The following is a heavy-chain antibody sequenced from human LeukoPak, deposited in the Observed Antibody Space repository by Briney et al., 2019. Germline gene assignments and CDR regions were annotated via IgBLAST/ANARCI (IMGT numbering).Heavy chain of an antibody. CDR2: MNPKSGNT. CDR1: GYTFTDYY. D-gene: IGHD3-10*01. CDR3: TKASLAFGTEYFDP. V-gene: IGHV1-2*02. J-gene: IGHJ5*02. Sequence: ASVKVSCKASGYTFTDYYMHWVRQAPGQGLEWMGWMNPKSGNTGYGQKFQGRVTMTRVTSTTTAYMELRSLRSDDTAVYYCTKASLAFGTEYFDPWGQGTLVTVSS.